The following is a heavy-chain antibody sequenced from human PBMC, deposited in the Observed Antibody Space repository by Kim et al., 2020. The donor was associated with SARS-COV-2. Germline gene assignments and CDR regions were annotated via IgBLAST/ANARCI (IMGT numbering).Heavy chain of an antibody. V-gene: IGHV4-59*08. CDR1: GGSISSYY. Sequence: SETLSLTCTVSGGSISSYYWSWIRQPPGKGLEWIGYIYYSGSTNYNPSLKSRVTISVDTSKNQFSLKLSSVTAADTAVYYCAGLYSSSWTPYYYYGMDVWGQGTTVTVSS. J-gene: IGHJ6*02. CDR2: IYYSGST. CDR3: AGLYSSSWTPYYYYGMDV. D-gene: IGHD6-13*01.